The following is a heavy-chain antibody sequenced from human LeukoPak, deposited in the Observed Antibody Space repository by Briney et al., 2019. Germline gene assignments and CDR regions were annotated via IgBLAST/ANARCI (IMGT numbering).Heavy chain of an antibody. CDR3: ARAGEVGYGSGRGNT. V-gene: IGHV1-2*02. CDR1: GYTFTGYY. CDR2: INPNSGGT. D-gene: IGHD3-10*01. J-gene: IGHJ5*02. Sequence: ASVKVSCKASGYTFTGYYMYWVRQAPGQGLEWMGWINPNSGGTNYAQKFQGRVTMTRDTSISTAYMELSRLRSDDTAVYYCARAGEVGYGSGRGNTWGQGTLVTVSS.